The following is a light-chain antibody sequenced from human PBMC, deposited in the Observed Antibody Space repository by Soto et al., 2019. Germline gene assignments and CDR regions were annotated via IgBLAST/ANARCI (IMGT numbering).Light chain of an antibody. CDR2: AAS. CDR3: QQLNSYPALT. J-gene: IGKJ4*01. CDR1: QDIAIY. V-gene: IGKV1-9*01. Sequence: IQLTQSPSSLSASVGDRVTITCRASQDIAIYLAWYQQKPGEAPKLLIYAASTLQSGVPSRFSGSGSGTEFTLTISSLQPEDFATYYCQQLNSYPALTFGGGTKVDI.